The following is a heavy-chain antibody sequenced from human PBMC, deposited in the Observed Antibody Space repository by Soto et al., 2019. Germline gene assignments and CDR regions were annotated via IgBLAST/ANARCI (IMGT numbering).Heavy chain of an antibody. Sequence: QVHLVQSGAELKKPGSSVRVSCKASGDTFSSYTINWVRQAPGLGLEWMGRTIPILSMSNYALKFQGRLTITADKSTSTAYMELSSLRSEDTAMYYCATSYGSGSQDFDYWGQGALVTVSS. J-gene: IGHJ4*02. V-gene: IGHV1-69*02. CDR3: ATSYGSGSQDFDY. D-gene: IGHD3-10*01. CDR1: GDTFSSYT. CDR2: TIPILSMS.